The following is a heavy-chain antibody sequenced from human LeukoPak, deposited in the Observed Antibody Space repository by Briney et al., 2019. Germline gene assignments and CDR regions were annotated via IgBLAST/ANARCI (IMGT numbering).Heavy chain of an antibody. V-gene: IGHV4-4*07. CDR2: IYTSGST. Sequence: SETLSRNCTVSGGSISSYYWSWTRQPAGKGLEWIGRIYTSGSTNYNPSLKSRVTMSVDTSKNQFSLKLSSVTAADTAVYYCARDGYDSSGYYSPYYGMDVWGQGTTVTVSS. CDR3: ARDGYDSSGYYSPYYGMDV. CDR1: GGSISSYY. J-gene: IGHJ6*02. D-gene: IGHD3-22*01.